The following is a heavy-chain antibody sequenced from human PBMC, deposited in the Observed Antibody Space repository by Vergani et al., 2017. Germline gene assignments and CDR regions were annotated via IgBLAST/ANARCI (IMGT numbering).Heavy chain of an antibody. CDR2: IIPFFGTA. J-gene: IGHJ4*02. Sequence: QVQLVQSGAEVKKPGSSVKVSCKASVGTFSSYAISWVRQAPGQGLEWMGRIIPFFGTANYAQNFQGRVTITADEYTSTAYMELSSLRSEDTAVFYCAWANRITMIVFWGQGTLVTVSS. CDR1: VGTFSSYA. V-gene: IGHV1-69*01. CDR3: AWANRITMIVF. D-gene: IGHD3-22*01.